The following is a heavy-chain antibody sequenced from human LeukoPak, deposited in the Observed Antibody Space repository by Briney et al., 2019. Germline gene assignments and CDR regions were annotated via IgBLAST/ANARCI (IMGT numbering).Heavy chain of an antibody. V-gene: IGHV3-23*01. D-gene: IGHD3-16*01. CDR1: GFTFTSFA. CDR3: AREQPGGFDY. Sequence: PGGSLRLSCAASGFTFTSFAMSWVRQAPGKGLEWVSAISGSGDSTYYADSVKGRFTISRDNSKNTLYLQMNSLRAEDTAVYHCAREQPGGFDYWGQGTLVTVSS. J-gene: IGHJ4*02. CDR2: ISGSGDST.